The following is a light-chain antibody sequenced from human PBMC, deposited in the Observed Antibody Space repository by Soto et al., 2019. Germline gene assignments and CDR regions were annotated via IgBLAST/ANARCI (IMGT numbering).Light chain of an antibody. CDR3: QQSYSTPYT. J-gene: IGKJ2*01. V-gene: IGKV1-39*01. CDR1: QSISSY. Sequence: DIQMTQSPSSLSASVGDRVTITCRASQSISSYLNWYQQKPGKAPKLLIYAASSLQSGVPSRFIGSRSGTDFTLTISSLQPEDFATYYCQQSYSTPYTFGQGTKLEIK. CDR2: AAS.